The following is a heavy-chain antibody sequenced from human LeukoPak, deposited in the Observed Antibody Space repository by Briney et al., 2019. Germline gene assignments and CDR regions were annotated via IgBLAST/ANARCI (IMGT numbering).Heavy chain of an antibody. V-gene: IGHV4-34*01. J-gene: IGHJ6*03. Sequence: SETLSLTCAVYGGSFSGYYWSWIRQPPGKGLEWIGEINQRGGTNYNPSLKSRVTISVATSKNQFSLTLSSVTAADTAVYYCARETKKQQLALSYYDYMDVWGKGTTVTVSS. CDR1: GGSFSGYY. CDR2: INQRGGT. CDR3: ARETKKQQLALSYYDYMDV. D-gene: IGHD6-13*01.